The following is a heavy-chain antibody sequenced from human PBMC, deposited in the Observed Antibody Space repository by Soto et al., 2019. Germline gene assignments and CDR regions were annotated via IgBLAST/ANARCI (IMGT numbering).Heavy chain of an antibody. Sequence: PSETLSLTCTVSGGSISSGGYYWSWIRQHPGKGLEWIGYIYYSGSTYYNPSLKSRVTISVDTSKNQFSLKLSSVTAADTAVYYCARAYSSSSLPDFDYWGQGTLVTVSS. J-gene: IGHJ4*02. CDR2: IYYSGST. D-gene: IGHD6-6*01. CDR1: GGSISSGGYY. V-gene: IGHV4-31*03. CDR3: ARAYSSSSLPDFDY.